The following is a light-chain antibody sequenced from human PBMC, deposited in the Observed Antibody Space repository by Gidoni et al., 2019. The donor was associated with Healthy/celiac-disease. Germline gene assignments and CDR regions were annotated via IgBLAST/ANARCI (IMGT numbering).Light chain of an antibody. J-gene: IGLJ3*02. CDR2: GNS. V-gene: IGLV1-40*01. CDR3: QSYDSSLSGWV. CDR1: SSNIGAGYD. Sequence: QSVLTQPPSVSEAPGQRVTISCTGSSSNIGAGYDVHWYQQLPGTAPKLLIYGNSNRPSVVPDRFSGSKSGTSASLAITGLQAEDDADYYCQSYDSSLSGWVFGGGTKLTVL.